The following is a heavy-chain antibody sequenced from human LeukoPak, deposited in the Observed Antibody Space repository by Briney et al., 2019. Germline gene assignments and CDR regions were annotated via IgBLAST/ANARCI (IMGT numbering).Heavy chain of an antibody. CDR1: GGSINSGTYY. D-gene: IGHD6-6*01. CDR2: IYTSGST. J-gene: IGHJ6*03. Sequence: PSETLSLTCTVSGGSINSGTYYWSWIRQPAGKGLEWTGRIYTSGSTNYNPSLKSRVTISVDTSKNQFSLKLSSVTAADTAMYYCARGESSSSPLYYYYYYMDVWGKGTTVTVSS. CDR3: ARGESSSSPLYYYYYYMDV. V-gene: IGHV4-61*02.